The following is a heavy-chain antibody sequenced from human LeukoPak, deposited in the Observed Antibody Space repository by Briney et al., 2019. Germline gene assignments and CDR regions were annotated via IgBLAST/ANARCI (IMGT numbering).Heavy chain of an antibody. V-gene: IGHV3-30-3*01. J-gene: IGHJ6*02. CDR3: ARDFAVVPAADGAIYYYYGMDV. D-gene: IGHD2-2*01. CDR1: GFTFSSYA. CDR2: ISYDGSNK. Sequence: GGSLRLSRAASGFTFSSYAMHWVRQAPGKGLEWVAVISYDGSNKYYADSVKGRFTISRDNSKNTLYLQMNSLRAEDTAVYYCARDFAVVPAADGAIYYYYGMDVWGQGTTVTVSS.